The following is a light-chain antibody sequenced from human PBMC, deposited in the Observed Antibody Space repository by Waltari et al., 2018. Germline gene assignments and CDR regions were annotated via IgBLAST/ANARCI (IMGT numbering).Light chain of an antibody. CDR1: QSLLYNSNDKNY. V-gene: IGKV4-1*01. CDR3: QQYYSRRT. Sequence: DIVMTQSPDSLAVSLCERVTINCKSSQSLLYNSNDKNYLAWYQQKPGQPPKLLFYWASTRHSGVPDRFSGSGSATEFTVTISSLQAEDVAVYFCQQYYSRRTFGQGTRVEIK. CDR2: WAS. J-gene: IGKJ1*01.